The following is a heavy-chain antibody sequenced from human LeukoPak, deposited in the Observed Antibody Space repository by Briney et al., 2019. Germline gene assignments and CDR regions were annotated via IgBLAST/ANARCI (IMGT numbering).Heavy chain of an antibody. V-gene: IGHV4-59*08. D-gene: IGHD5-24*01. Sequence: SETLSLTCTVSGVSMSNYYWSWMRQPPGKGLEWIGYVYFSGSSNYNPSLKDRCNMAVDTSKNQFSLKLSSVTAADTAVYYCARHVRSGYNFLDYWSQGNLVTVSS. CDR3: ARHVRSGYNFLDY. CDR2: VYFSGSS. J-gene: IGHJ4*02. CDR1: GVSMSNYY.